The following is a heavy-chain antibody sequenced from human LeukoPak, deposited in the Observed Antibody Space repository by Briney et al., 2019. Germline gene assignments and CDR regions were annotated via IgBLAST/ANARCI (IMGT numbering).Heavy chain of an antibody. J-gene: IGHJ4*02. V-gene: IGHV3-23*01. CDR1: GFTFRNFG. CDR2: SSGSGGST. Sequence: AGGSLRLSCAASGFTFRNFGMSWVRQTPGKGLEWVSGSSGSGGSTYYADSAKGRFTISRDNSKNSLYLQMDSLRADDTAVYYCARVGDFSGLYYFDSWGQGTLITVSS. D-gene: IGHD3-22*01. CDR3: ARVGDFSGLYYFDS.